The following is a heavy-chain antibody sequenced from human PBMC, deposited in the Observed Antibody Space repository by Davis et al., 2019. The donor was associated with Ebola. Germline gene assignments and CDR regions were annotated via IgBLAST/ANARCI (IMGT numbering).Heavy chain of an antibody. CDR3: ARGQGYCSSTSCSTNWFDP. V-gene: IGHV4-4*02. CDR2: IYQSGST. Sequence: MPSETLSLTCAVPGGSISSSNWWSWVRQPPGKGLEWIGEIYQSGSTNYNPSLKSRVTISVDKSKNQFSLKLSSVTAADTAVYYCARGQGYCSSTSCSTNWFDPWGQGTLVTVSS. CDR1: GGSISSSNW. D-gene: IGHD2-2*01. J-gene: IGHJ5*02.